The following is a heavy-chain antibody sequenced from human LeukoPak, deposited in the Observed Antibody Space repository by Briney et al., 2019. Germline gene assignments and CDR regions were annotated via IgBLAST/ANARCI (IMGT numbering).Heavy chain of an antibody. CDR1: GFTFSSYS. D-gene: IGHD4-17*01. J-gene: IGHJ4*02. V-gene: IGHV3-48*01. CDR2: ISSSSSTI. CDR3: AKDRSTVTASLVDY. Sequence: GGSLRLSCAASGFTFSSYSMNWVRQAPGKGLEWVSYISSSSSTIYYADSVKGRFTISRDNSKNTLYLQMNSLRAEDTAVYYCAKDRSTVTASLVDYWGQGTLVTVSS.